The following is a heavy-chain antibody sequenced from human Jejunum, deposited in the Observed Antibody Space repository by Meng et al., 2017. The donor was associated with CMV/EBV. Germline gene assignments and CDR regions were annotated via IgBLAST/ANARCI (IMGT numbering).Heavy chain of an antibody. V-gene: IGHV4-4*02. J-gene: IGHJ5*02. CDR3: ARSPGFWSLDP. Sequence: CAVSGASVPGGLWWSWVRQTPGKGLEWIGEYSHSGDTRYNPSLQSRVIISLHKTENQFSLELTSVTAADTGVYYCARSPGFWSLDPWGRGTLVTVSS. CDR2: YSHSGDT. CDR1: GASVPGGLW. D-gene: IGHD2-8*02.